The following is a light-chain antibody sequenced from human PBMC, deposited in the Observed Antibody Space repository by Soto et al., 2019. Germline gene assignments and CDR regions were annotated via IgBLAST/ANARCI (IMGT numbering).Light chain of an antibody. CDR1: QDISNN. J-gene: IGKJ2*01. CDR3: QQYDNLPGYT. V-gene: IGKV1-33*01. CDR2: DAS. Sequence: DIRMTQSPSSLSASVGDRVTITCQASQDISNNLNWYQQKPGKAPKLLIYDASNLETGVPSRFSGGGSGTDFTFTISSLQPEDIATYYCQQYDNLPGYTFGQGTKLEIK.